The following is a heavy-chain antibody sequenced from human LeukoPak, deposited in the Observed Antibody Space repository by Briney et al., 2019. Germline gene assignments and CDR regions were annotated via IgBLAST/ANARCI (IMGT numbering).Heavy chain of an antibody. CDR1: GGSISSNYYY. CDR2: GYYSGST. D-gene: IGHD6-19*01. V-gene: IGHV4-39*07. J-gene: IGHJ4*02. Sequence: PSETLSLTCTVSGGSISSNYYYWGWIRQPPGKGLEWIGSGYYSGSTYYNPSLKSRVTISVDTSKNQFSLKLSSVTAADTAVYYCARQSPEAPSGWAFDYWGQGTLVTVSS. CDR3: ARQSPEAPSGWAFDY.